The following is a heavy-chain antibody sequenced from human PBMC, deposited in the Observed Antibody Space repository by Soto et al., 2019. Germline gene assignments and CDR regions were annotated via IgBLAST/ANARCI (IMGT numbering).Heavy chain of an antibody. CDR3: ARGIGYCSSINCYSSRRLRFDS. CDR2: VNHSGTT. V-gene: IGHV4-34*01. D-gene: IGHD2-2*01. Sequence: PSETLSLTCAVYGGSFSGYYWTWIRHAPEKGLERIGEVNHSGTTYYNPSLKTRVTISVHTPKNQFSLKMSSVTAADTAVYYCARGIGYCSSINCYSSRRLRFDSWCQGTLVTVSS. J-gene: IGHJ4*02. CDR1: GGSFSGYY.